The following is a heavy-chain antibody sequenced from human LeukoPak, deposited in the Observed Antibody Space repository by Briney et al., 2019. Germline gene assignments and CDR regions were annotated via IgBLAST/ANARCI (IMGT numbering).Heavy chain of an antibody. CDR1: GFPFSSYE. CDR2: ISSSATTI. D-gene: IGHD5-24*01. Sequence: GGSLRLSCAASGFPFSSYEMHWVRQAPGKGLEWVSYISSSATTIYYADSVKGRFTISRDNSKNTLYLQMNSLRAEDTAVYYCAKLISPYDCWGQGALVTVSS. J-gene: IGHJ4*02. V-gene: IGHV3-48*03. CDR3: AKLISPYDC.